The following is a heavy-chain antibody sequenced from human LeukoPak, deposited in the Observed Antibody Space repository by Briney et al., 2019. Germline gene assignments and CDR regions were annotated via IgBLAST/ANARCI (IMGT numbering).Heavy chain of an antibody. V-gene: IGHV1-46*01. CDR2: INPSGGST. CDR1: GYTFTSYY. D-gene: IGHD3-9*01. CDR3: ASSSQLRYFDWFPPDDAFDI. Sequence: GASVKVSCKASGYTFTSYYMHWVRQAPGQGLEWVGIINPSGGSTSYAQKFQGRVTMTRDTSTSTVYMELSSLRSEDTAVYYCASSSQLRYFDWFPPDDAFDIWGQGTMVTVSS. J-gene: IGHJ3*02.